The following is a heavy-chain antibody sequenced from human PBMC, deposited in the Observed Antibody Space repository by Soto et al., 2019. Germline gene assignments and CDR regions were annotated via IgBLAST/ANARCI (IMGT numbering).Heavy chain of an antibody. CDR1: GFTFSSYS. D-gene: IGHD3-3*01. CDR2: ITWNSRVL. V-gene: IGHV3-9*01. J-gene: IGHJ4*02. CDR3: AKGRYYFWSPYYFDS. Sequence: GGSLRLSCAASGFTFSSYSMNWVRQAPGKGLEWVSGITWNSRVLAYADSVKGRFTISRDNARNSLYLQMDSLRDEDTALYYYAKGRYYFWSPYYFDSWGQGTLVTVSS.